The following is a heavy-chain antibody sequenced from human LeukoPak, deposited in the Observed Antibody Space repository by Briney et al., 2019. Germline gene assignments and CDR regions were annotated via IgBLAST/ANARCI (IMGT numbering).Heavy chain of an antibody. CDR1: GFTFSSYW. Sequence: PGGSLRLSCAASGFTFSSYWMHWVRQAPGKGLVWVSRINSDGSSTSYADSVKGRFTISRDNAKNSLYLQMNSLRAEDTAVYYCAREPYSSSWYYYYYGMDVWGQGTTVTVSS. J-gene: IGHJ6*02. CDR2: INSDGSST. D-gene: IGHD6-13*01. CDR3: AREPYSSSWYYYYYGMDV. V-gene: IGHV3-74*01.